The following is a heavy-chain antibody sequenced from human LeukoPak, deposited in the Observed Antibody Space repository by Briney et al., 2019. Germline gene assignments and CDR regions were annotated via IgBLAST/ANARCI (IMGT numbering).Heavy chain of an antibody. CDR1: GFTVSSNY. CDR2: IYSGGST. J-gene: IGHJ4*02. Sequence: GGSLRLSCAASGFTVSSNYMSWVRQAPGKGLECVSVIYSGGSTYYADSVKGRFTISRDNSKNTLYLQMNSLRAEDTAVYYCAREPGIAAAGVDYWGQGTLVTVSS. CDR3: AREPGIAAAGVDY. V-gene: IGHV3-66*01. D-gene: IGHD6-13*01.